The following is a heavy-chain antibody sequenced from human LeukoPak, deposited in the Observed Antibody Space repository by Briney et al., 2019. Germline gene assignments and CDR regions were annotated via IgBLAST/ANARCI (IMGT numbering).Heavy chain of an antibody. D-gene: IGHD6-19*01. CDR2: IIPIFGTG. CDR1: GCTFSSYA. Sequence: VASVKVSCKASGCTFSSYAINWVRQAPGQGLEWMGGIIPIFGTGNYAQKFQGRVTNTTDESTSTVYMEVRSLRSGDTAVYYCARDRYEGGSGWENWFDPWGQGTLVTVSS. V-gene: IGHV1-69*05. CDR3: ARDRYEGGSGWENWFDP. J-gene: IGHJ5*02.